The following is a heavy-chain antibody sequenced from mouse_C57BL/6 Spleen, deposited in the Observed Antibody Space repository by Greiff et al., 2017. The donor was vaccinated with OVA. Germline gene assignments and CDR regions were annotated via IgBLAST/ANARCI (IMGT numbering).Heavy chain of an antibody. CDR1: GFSLTSYG. V-gene: IGHV2-5*01. CDR2: IWRGGST. CDR3: AKTLTTVVDYAMDY. Sequence: VQLQQSGPGLVQPSQSLSITCTVSGFSLTSYGVHWVRQSPGKGLEWLGVIWRGGSTDYNEAFMSRLSITTDNSKSQVFFKMNSLQADDTAIYYYAKTLTTVVDYAMDYWGQGTSVTVSS. D-gene: IGHD1-1*01. J-gene: IGHJ4*01.